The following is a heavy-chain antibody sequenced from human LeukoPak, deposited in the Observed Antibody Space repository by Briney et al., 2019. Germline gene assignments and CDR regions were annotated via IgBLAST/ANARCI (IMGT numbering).Heavy chain of an antibody. J-gene: IGHJ3*02. CDR3: AKCSNNYYDSSGYYRGAFDI. CDR1: GFTFSSYW. V-gene: IGHV3-9*01. Sequence: PGGSLRLSCAASGFTFSSYWMSWVRQAPGKGLEWVSGISWNSGSIGYADSVKGRFTISRDNAKNSLYLQMNSLRAEDTALYYCAKCSNNYYDSSGYYRGAFDIWGQGTMVTVSS. CDR2: ISWNSGSI. D-gene: IGHD3-22*01.